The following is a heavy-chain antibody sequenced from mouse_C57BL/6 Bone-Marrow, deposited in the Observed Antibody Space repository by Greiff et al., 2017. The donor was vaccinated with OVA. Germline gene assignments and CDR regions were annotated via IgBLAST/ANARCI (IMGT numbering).Heavy chain of an antibody. CDR1: GYTFTSYW. Sequence: VQLQQSGAELVKPGASVKLSCKASGYTFTSYWMQWVKQRPGQGLEWIGEIDPSDSYTNYNQKFKGKATLTVDTSSSTAYMQLSSLTSEDSAVYYCARGRHYFDYWGQGTTLTVSS. J-gene: IGHJ2*01. V-gene: IGHV1-50*01. CDR2: IDPSDSYT. CDR3: ARGRHYFDY.